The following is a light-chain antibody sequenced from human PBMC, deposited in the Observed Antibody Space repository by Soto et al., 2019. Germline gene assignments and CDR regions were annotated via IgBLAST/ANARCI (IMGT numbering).Light chain of an antibody. CDR2: GAS. CDR3: QQYNNWPALT. J-gene: IGKJ4*01. CDR1: QSVSNN. V-gene: IGKV3-15*01. Sequence: EIVLKQSPGTLSLSPGERATLSCRASQSVSNNYLAWYQQKPGQAPRLLIYGASTRATGIPARFSGSGSGTEFTLTISSLQSEDFAVYYCQQYNNWPALTFGGGTKVDI.